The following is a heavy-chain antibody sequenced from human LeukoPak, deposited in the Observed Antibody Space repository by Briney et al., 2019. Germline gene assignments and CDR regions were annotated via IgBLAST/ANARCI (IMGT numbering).Heavy chain of an antibody. CDR1: GFTFSSYS. V-gene: IGHV3-21*01. J-gene: IGHJ4*02. CDR2: ISTDSSYI. D-gene: IGHD3-16*01. Sequence: GGSLRLSCAASGFTFSSYSMNWVRQAPGKGLEWVSSISTDSSYIYYADSVKGRFTISRDNAKNSLYLQINSLRAEDTAVYYCARDVGLDYWGQGTLVTVSS. CDR3: ARDVGLDY.